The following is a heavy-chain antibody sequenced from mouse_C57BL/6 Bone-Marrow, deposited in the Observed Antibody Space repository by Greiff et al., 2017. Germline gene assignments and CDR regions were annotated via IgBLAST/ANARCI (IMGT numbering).Heavy chain of an antibody. J-gene: IGHJ2*01. Sequence: QVQLKESGAELVRPGASVTLSCKASGYTFTDYEMHWVKQTPVHGLEWIGAIDPETGGTAYNQKFKGKAILTADKSSSTAYMELRSLPSEDSAGYFCTRDSRYIDSWGPVTTLTVSS. CDR1: GYTFTDYE. CDR2: IDPETGGT. CDR3: TRDSRYIDS. V-gene: IGHV1-15*01. D-gene: IGHD2-12*01.